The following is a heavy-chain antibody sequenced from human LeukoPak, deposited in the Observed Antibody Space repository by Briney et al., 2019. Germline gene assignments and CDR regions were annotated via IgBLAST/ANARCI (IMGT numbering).Heavy chain of an antibody. Sequence: GGSLRLSCAASEFSVGSNYMTWVRQAPGKGLEWVSLIYSGGSTYYADSVKGRFTISRDNAKNSLYLQMNSLRAEDTAVYYCARDLTYYYDSSGSSPNKRDYWGQGTLVTVSS. CDR1: EFSVGSNY. D-gene: IGHD3-22*01. CDR2: IYSGGST. CDR3: ARDLTYYYDSSGSSPNKRDY. J-gene: IGHJ4*02. V-gene: IGHV3-66*01.